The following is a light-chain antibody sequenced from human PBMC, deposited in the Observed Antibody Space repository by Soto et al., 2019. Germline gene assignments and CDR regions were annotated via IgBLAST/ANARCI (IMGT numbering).Light chain of an antibody. CDR3: RQYGSSPSYT. CDR2: GAS. V-gene: IGKV3-20*01. CDR1: QSVSSSSY. Sequence: EIVLTQSPATLSLTPGERATLSCRASQSVSSSSYLAWYQQKHGQAPRLLIYGASSTATGIPDRFSGSGSATDFPLTISRLEHEDFAVYYCRQYGSSPSYTFGQGTKLEIK. J-gene: IGKJ2*01.